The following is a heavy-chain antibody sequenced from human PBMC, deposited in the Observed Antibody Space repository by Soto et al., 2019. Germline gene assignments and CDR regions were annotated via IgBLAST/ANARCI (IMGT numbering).Heavy chain of an antibody. CDR3: ARRDYYDSTGYYTY. Sequence: SETLSLTCAVYGGSFSGYYWSWIRQPPGKGLEWIGEVHQSGSTNYNPSLRSRVTIAVDKSKNQFSLKLSSVTAADTAMYYCARRDYYDSTGYYTYWGQGPLVTVSS. CDR2: VHQSGST. J-gene: IGHJ4*02. CDR1: GGSFSGYY. V-gene: IGHV4-34*01. D-gene: IGHD3-22*01.